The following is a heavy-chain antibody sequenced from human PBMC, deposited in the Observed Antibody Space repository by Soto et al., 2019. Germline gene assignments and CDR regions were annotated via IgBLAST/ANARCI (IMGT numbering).Heavy chain of an antibody. Sequence: QVQLVQSGNEVKKPGASVNVSCKAFGYTFTSYGFSWVRQVPGQGLEWLGWISAFNGDTHYAQTMKGRLTVTTDTSMTTVHMELRSLTPADTAVYYCTREAGWQRMVPYDWGQGTLVTVS. V-gene: IGHV1-18*04. CDR3: TREAGWQRMVPYD. J-gene: IGHJ4*02. D-gene: IGHD6-25*01. CDR2: ISAFNGDT. CDR1: GYTFTSYG.